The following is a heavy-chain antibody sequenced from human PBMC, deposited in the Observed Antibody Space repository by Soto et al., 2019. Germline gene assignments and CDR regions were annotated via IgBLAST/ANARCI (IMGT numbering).Heavy chain of an antibody. D-gene: IGHD5-12*01. V-gene: IGHV4-59*01. Sequence: QVQLQESGPGLVKPSETLSLTCTVSGGSINSDYWSWIRQPPGKGLEWIGYIFYSGYTKHDPSLKSRVTISVDTSKTQFSLTLSSVTAADTAVYYCARGVATNEFDSWGQGTLVTVSS. CDR1: GGSINSDY. CDR3: ARGVATNEFDS. J-gene: IGHJ4*02. CDR2: IFYSGYT.